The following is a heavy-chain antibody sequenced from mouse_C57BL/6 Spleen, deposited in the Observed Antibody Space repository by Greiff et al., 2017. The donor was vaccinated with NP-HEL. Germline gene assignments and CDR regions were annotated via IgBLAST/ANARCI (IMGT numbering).Heavy chain of an antibody. CDR2: INYDGSST. V-gene: IGHV5-16*01. Sequence: DVKLVESEGGLVQPGSSMKLSCTASGFTFSDYYMAWVRQVPEKGLEWVANINYDGSSTYYLDSLKSRFIISRDNAKNILYLQMSSLKSEDTATYYCARVNYYDYSSWFAYWGQGTLVTVSA. J-gene: IGHJ3*01. CDR1: GFTFSDYY. CDR3: ARVNYYDYSSWFAY. D-gene: IGHD2-4*01.